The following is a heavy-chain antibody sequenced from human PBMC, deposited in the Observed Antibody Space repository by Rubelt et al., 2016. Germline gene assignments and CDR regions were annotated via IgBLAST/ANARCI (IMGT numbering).Heavy chain of an antibody. CDR2: IIPIFGKA. CDR3: VVPAAVDY. V-gene: IGHV1-69*01. D-gene: IGHD2-2*01. Sequence: QVQLVQSGAEVKKPGSSVKVSCKASGGTFSSYAISWVRQAPGQGLEWMGGIIPIFGKANYAQRCQGRVKFTADESTSTAYMELGSLRSEDTAVYYCVVPAAVDYWGQGTLVTVSS. CDR1: GGTFSSYA. J-gene: IGHJ4*02.